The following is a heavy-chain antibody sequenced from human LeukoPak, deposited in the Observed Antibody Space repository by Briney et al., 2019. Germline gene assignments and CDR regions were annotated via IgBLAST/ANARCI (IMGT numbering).Heavy chain of an antibody. CDR3: ADSSGYYSAKYFQH. J-gene: IGHJ1*01. V-gene: IGHV4-34*01. CDR2: INHSGST. CDR1: GGSFSGYY. D-gene: IGHD3-22*01. Sequence: SETLSLTCAVYGGSFSGYYCSWIRQPPGKGLEWIGEINHSGSTNYNPSLKSRVTISVDTSKNQFSLKLSSVTAADTAVYYCADSSGYYSAKYFQHWGQGTLVTVSS.